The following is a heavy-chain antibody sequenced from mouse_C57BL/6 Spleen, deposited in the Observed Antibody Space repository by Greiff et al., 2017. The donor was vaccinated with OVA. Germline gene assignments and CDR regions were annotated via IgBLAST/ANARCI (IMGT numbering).Heavy chain of an antibody. CDR1: GFSLTSYA. J-gene: IGHJ2*01. CDR2: IWTGGGT. V-gene: IGHV2-9-1*01. CDR3: ARGDTTVVAYYFDY. D-gene: IGHD1-1*01. Sequence: VQLQESGPGLVAPSQSLSITCTVSGFSLTSYAISWVRQPPGKGLAWLGVIWTGGGTNYNSALKSRLSISKDNSKSQVFLKMNSLQTDDTARYYCARGDTTVVAYYFDYWGQGTTLTVSS.